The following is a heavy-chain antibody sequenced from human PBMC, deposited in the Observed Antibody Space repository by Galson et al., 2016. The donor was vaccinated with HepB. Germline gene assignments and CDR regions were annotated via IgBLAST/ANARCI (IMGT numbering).Heavy chain of an antibody. Sequence: SLRLSCAASGFTFSSYNLNWVRQAPGKGLEWVSSISSSSPYTYYADSAKGRFTISRENAKNSLYLQMNSLRAEDTAVYYCARDRSRFSSGYYTGARDVFAIWGQGTVVTVSS. CDR2: ISSSSPYT. D-gene: IGHD3-3*01. CDR1: GFTFSSYN. V-gene: IGHV3-21*01. J-gene: IGHJ3*02. CDR3: ARDRSRFSSGYYTGARDVFAI.